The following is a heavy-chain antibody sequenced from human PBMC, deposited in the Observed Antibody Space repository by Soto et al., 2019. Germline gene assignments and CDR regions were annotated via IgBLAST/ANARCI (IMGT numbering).Heavy chain of an antibody. V-gene: IGHV1-18*01. CDR1: GYTFTSYG. Sequence: ASVKVSCKASGYTFTSYGISWVRQAPGQGLEWMGWISAYNGNTNYAQKLQGRVTMTTDTSTSTAYMELRSLRSDDTAVYYCARDSYVDIVATLDFHPWGQGTLVTVSS. J-gene: IGHJ5*02. CDR2: ISAYNGNT. D-gene: IGHD5-12*01. CDR3: ARDSYVDIVATLDFHP.